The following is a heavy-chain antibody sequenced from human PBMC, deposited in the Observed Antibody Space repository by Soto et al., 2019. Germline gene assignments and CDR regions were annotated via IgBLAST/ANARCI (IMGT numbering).Heavy chain of an antibody. CDR3: ARDVRITIFGVAIDAFDI. CDR2: ISAYNGNT. Sequence: ASVKVSCKASGGTFSSYAISWVRQSPGQGLEWMGGISAYNGNTNYAQKLQGRVTMTTDTSTSTAYMELRSLRSDDTAVYYCARDVRITIFGVAIDAFDIWGQGTMVTVSS. V-gene: IGHV1-18*01. CDR1: GGTFSSYA. J-gene: IGHJ3*02. D-gene: IGHD3-3*01.